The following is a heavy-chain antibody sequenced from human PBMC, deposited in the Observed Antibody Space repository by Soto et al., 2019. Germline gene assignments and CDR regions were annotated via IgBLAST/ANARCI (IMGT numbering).Heavy chain of an antibody. V-gene: IGHV4-39*01. CDR3: AGQTFTIAAASYGRSNWFDP. CDR2: IYFTGNT. D-gene: IGHD6-25*01. J-gene: IGHJ5*02. Sequence: ETLSLTCSASGGSITSSSHFWGWVRQPPGKGLEWIGTIYFTGNTYYTPSLKSRLTMSIDTSKNEFSLRLNSVTAADTAVYYCAGQTFTIAAASYGRSNWFDPWGPGTLVTVS. CDR1: GGSITSSSHF.